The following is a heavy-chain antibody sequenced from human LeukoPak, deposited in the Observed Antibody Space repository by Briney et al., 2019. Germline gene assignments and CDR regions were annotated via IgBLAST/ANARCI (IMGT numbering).Heavy chain of an antibody. J-gene: IGHJ5*01. CDR3: AKEPREYCSSTSCPNWFDS. D-gene: IGHD2-2*01. CDR2: ISASGGTT. CDR1: GFTFNNYA. Sequence: GGSLRLSCAASGFTFNNYAMSWVRQAPGKGLEWVSAISASGGTTYYAHSVKGRFTISRDNSENTLFLQMNSLRAEDTAVYYCAKEPREYCSSTSCPNWFDSWGQGTLVTVSS. V-gene: IGHV3-23*01.